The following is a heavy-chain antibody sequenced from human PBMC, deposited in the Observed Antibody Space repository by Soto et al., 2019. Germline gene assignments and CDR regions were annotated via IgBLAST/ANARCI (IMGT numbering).Heavy chain of an antibody. Sequence: GGSLRLSCAASGFTFSSYWMHWVRQAPGKGLVWVSRINSDGSSTSYADSVKGRFTISRDNAKNTLYLQMNSLRAEDTAVYYCARPIVVVPAAPMTTVTTDAFDIWGQGTMVTVSS. CDR2: INSDGSST. V-gene: IGHV3-74*01. CDR3: ARPIVVVPAAPMTTVTTDAFDI. J-gene: IGHJ3*02. D-gene: IGHD2-2*01. CDR1: GFTFSSYW.